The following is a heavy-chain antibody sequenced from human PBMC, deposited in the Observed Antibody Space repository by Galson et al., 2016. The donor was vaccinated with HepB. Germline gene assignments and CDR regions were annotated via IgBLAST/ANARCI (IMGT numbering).Heavy chain of an antibody. CDR3: ARGAGTVMTVIYFDY. CDR1: GFTFSSYA. CDR2: ISYDGKMK. V-gene: IGHV3-30*04. D-gene: IGHD2-21*02. Sequence: SLRLSCAASGFTFSSYAMHWVRQAPGKGLEWVAVISYDGKMKYIADSLKGRFTISRDNSKSTVYLQMNSLRAEDTAVYYCARGAGTVMTVIYFDYWGQGAPVTVSS. J-gene: IGHJ4*02.